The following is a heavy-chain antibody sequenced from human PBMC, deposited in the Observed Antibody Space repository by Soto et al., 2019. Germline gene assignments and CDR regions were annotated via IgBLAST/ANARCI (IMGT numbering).Heavy chain of an antibody. CDR2: IYYSGST. Sequence: QLQLQESGPGLVKPSEPLSLTCTVSGGSISSRGYYWGWIRQPPGKGLEWIGTIYYSGSTYYNPSLRSRVTISVDTSKNQFSLKLSSVTAADTAVYYCATSNWFDPWGQGTLVTVSS. V-gene: IGHV4-39*01. J-gene: IGHJ5*02. CDR3: ATSNWFDP. CDR1: GGSISSRGYY.